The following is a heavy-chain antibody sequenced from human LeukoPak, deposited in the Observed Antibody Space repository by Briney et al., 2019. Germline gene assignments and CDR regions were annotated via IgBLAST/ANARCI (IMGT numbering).Heavy chain of an antibody. CDR1: GYTFTSYG. CDR2: ISAYNGNT. D-gene: IGHD1-26*01. CDR3: ARDLLRAVGATQGPSYY. Sequence: ASVKVSCKASGYTFTSYGISWVRQAPGQGLEWMGWISAYNGNTNYAQKLQGRVTMTTDTSTSTAYMELRSLRSDDTAVYYCARDLLRAVGATQGPSYYWGQGTLVTVSS. J-gene: IGHJ4*02. V-gene: IGHV1-18*01.